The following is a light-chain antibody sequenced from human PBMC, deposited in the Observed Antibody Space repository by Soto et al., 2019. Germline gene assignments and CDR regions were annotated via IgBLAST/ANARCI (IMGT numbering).Light chain of an antibody. J-gene: IGLJ1*01. CDR2: EVS. CDR3: SSYTINRTYV. Sequence: QSALTQPASVSGSPGQSITISCTGTSSDVGGYNYVSWYQQHPGKAPKLMIYEVSNRPSGVSNRFSGSKSGNTASLTISGLQAEDEADYYCSSYTINRTYVFGTGTKVTVL. CDR1: SSDVGGYNY. V-gene: IGLV2-14*01.